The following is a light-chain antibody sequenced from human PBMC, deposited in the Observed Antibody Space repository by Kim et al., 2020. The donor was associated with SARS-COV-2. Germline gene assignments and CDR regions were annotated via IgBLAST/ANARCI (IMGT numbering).Light chain of an antibody. Sequence: TVTISCTRSSGSIASNYGQWYQQRPGSAPTTVIYEDNQRPSGVPDRFSGSIDSSSNSASLTISGLKTEDEADYYCQSYDSSNRHWVFGGGTQLTVL. J-gene: IGLJ3*02. CDR2: EDN. CDR3: QSYDSSNRHWV. CDR1: SGSIASNY. V-gene: IGLV6-57*03.